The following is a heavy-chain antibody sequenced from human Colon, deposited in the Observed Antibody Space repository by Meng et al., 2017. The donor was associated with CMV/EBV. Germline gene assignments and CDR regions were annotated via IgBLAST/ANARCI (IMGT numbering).Heavy chain of an antibody. CDR1: GFTVSNNY. V-gene: IGHV3-53*05. Sequence: GGSLRLSCAASGFTVSNNYMNWVRQAPGKGLEWVSVIYDSGDIYYADSVKGRFIISRDNSKNTLYLQMNTLRAEDTAIYYCAKALGFLGWGSTHDPLDIRGQGTMVTVSS. J-gene: IGHJ3*02. CDR2: IYDSGDI. D-gene: IGHD1-26*01. CDR3: AKALGFLGWGSTHDPLDI.